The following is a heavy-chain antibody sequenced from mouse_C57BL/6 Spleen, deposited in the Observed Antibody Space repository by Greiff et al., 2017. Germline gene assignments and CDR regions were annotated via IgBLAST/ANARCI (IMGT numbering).Heavy chain of an antibody. Sequence: EVQLVESGGGLVKPGGSLKLSCAASGFTFSSYTMSWVRQTPEKRLEWVATISGGGGNTYYPDSVKGRFTISRDNANNTLYLQMSSLRSEDTALYYCARQGAFYSNPLDYWGQGTTLTVSS. CDR1: GFTFSSYT. CDR3: ARQGAFYSNPLDY. D-gene: IGHD2-5*01. V-gene: IGHV5-9*01. J-gene: IGHJ2*01. CDR2: ISGGGGNT.